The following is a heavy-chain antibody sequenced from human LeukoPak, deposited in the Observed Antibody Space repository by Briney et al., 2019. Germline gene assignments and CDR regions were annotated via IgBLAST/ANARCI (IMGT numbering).Heavy chain of an antibody. V-gene: IGHV4-59*01. CDR1: GGSISSYY. D-gene: IGHD3-22*01. J-gene: IGHJ4*02. Sequence: SETLSLTCTVSGGSISSYYWSWIRQPPGKGLEWIGYIHYSGSTNYNPSLQSRVTISVDTSKNQFSLNLSSVTAADTAVYYCARSLESGYYYWMGDYWGQGTLVTVSS. CDR2: IHYSGST. CDR3: ARSLESGYYYWMGDY.